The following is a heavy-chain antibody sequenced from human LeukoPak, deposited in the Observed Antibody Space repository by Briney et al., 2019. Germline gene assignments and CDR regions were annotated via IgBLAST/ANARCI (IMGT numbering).Heavy chain of an antibody. J-gene: IGHJ4*02. V-gene: IGHV3-23*01. D-gene: IGHD3-10*01. CDR1: GFTFSSYE. Sequence: GGSLRLSCAASGFTFSSYEMNWVRQAPGKGLEWVSAISGSGGSTYYADSVKGRFTISRDNSKNTLYLQMNSLGAEDTAVYYCAKPMVRGIFDYWGQGTLVTVSS. CDR2: ISGSGGST. CDR3: AKPMVRGIFDY.